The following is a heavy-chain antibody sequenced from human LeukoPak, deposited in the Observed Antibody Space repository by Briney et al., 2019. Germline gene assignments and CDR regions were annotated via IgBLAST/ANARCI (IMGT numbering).Heavy chain of an antibody. CDR1: GFTFSSYW. CDR3: ARDGFSGSDDY. D-gene: IGHD3-10*01. J-gene: IGHJ4*02. Sequence: GGSLRLSCVASGFTFSSYWMSWVRQAPGKGLEWVANIKQDGSEKYYVDSVKGRFTISRDNAKNSLYLQMNSLRAEDTAVYYCARDGFSGSDDYWGQGTLVTVSS. CDR2: IKQDGSEK. V-gene: IGHV3-7*01.